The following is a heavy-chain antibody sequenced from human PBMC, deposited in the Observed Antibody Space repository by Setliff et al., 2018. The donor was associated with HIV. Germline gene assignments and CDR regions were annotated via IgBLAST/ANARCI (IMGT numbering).Heavy chain of an antibody. CDR2: IYQSGST. D-gene: IGHD6-13*01. V-gene: IGHV4-39*01. Sequence: SETLSLTCAVYGASISHSNSYWGWIRQPPGKRLEWLGSIYQSGSTSYNPSLSSRLTISVDTSKNQVSLRLSSVTAADTGVYYCARHRDPPGSSSWIYYYYYMGLWGEGTTVTVTS. J-gene: IGHJ6*03. CDR1: GASISHSNSY. CDR3: ARHRDPPGSSSWIYYYYYMGL.